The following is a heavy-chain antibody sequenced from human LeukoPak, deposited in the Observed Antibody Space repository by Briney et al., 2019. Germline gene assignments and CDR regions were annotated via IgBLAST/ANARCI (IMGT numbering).Heavy chain of an antibody. CDR2: IYHSGST. J-gene: IGHJ6*03. V-gene: IGHV4-34*01. CDR3: ARGRVDIVATQTTNYYYYYYMDV. CDR1: GGSFSAYY. Sequence: SETLSLTCAVYGGSFSAYYWTWIRQPLGKGLEWIGEIYHSGSTNYNPSSKSRVTISVDTSKSQFSLKLSSVTAADTAVYYCARGRVDIVATQTTNYYYYYYMDVWGKGTTVTVSS. D-gene: IGHD5-12*01.